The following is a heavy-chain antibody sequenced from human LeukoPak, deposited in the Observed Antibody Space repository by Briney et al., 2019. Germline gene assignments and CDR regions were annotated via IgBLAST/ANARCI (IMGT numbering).Heavy chain of an antibody. J-gene: IGHJ5*02. CDR1: GGSISSYY. CDR2: IYTSGST. D-gene: IGHD3-10*01. V-gene: IGHV4-4*07. CDR3: ARVNSVSLSGWFDP. Sequence: SETLSLTCTVSGGSISSYYWSWIRQPAGKGLEWIGRIYTSGSTNYNPSLKSRVTMSVDTSKNQFSLKLSSVTAADTAVYYCARVNSVSLSGWFDPWGQGTLVTVSS.